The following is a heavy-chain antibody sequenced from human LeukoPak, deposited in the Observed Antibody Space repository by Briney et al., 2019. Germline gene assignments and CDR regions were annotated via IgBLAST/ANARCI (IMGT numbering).Heavy chain of an antibody. J-gene: IGHJ4*02. Sequence: GASVKVSCKASGDSFTKCYMHWVRQAPGQGLEWMGIINPHDGSTTYTQKFQGRRTMTTDTSTSKVHMELSSLRAEDTAGYYSAPSVRSGGSYYFDYWGQGTLVTVSS. V-gene: IGHV1-46*01. CDR1: GDSFTKCY. CDR3: APSVRSGGSYYFDY. D-gene: IGHD2-15*01. CDR2: INPHDGST.